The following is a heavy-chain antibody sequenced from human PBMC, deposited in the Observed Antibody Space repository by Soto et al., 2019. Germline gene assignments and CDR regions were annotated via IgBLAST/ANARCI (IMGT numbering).Heavy chain of an antibody. CDR1: GGSISSSNW. Sequence: SETLSLTCAVSGGSISSSNWWSWVRQPPGKGLEWIGEIYHSGSTNYNPSLKSRVTISVDKSKNQFSLKLSSVTAADTAVYYCARAAVYSSGWSSYFQHWGQGTLVTVSS. V-gene: IGHV4-4*02. CDR2: IYHSGST. CDR3: ARAAVYSSGWSSYFQH. D-gene: IGHD6-19*01. J-gene: IGHJ1*01.